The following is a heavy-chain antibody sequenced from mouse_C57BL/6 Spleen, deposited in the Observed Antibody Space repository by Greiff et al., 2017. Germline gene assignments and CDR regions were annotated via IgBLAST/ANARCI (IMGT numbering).Heavy chain of an antibody. V-gene: IGHV3-6*01. D-gene: IGHD1-1*01. CDR1: GYSITSGYY. Sequence: EVQLQESGPGLVKPSQSLSITCSVTGYSITSGYYWNWIRQFPGNKLEWMGYISYDGSNNYNPSLKNRISITRDTSKNQFFLKLNSVTTEDTATYYCAREGGSSPSFSYWGQGTTLTVSS. CDR3: AREGGSSPSFSY. J-gene: IGHJ2*01. CDR2: ISYDGSN.